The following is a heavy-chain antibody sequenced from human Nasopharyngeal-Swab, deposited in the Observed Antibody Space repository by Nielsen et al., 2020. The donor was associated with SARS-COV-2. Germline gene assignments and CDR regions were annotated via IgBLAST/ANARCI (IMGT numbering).Heavy chain of an antibody. J-gene: IGHJ5*02. V-gene: IGHV1-8*02. CDR2: MNPNSGNT. D-gene: IGHD6-19*01. Sequence: ASVKVSCKASGYTFTSYAMNWVRQATGQGLEWMGWMNPNSGNTGYAQKFQGRVTMTRNTSISTAYMELSSLRSEDTAVYYCATAPPVAGIGYWFDPWGQGTLVTVSS. CDR1: GYTFTSYA. CDR3: ATAPPVAGIGYWFDP.